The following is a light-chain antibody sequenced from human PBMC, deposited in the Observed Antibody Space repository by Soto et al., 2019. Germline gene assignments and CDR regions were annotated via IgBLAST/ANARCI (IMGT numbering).Light chain of an antibody. J-gene: IGLJ3*02. Sequence: QSALTQPASVSGSPGQSITISCTGTASDIGNYNYVSWYQLHPGKAPKLLIYGVSNRPSGVSNRFSGSKSGNAASLTISGLQAEDEADYYCSSYTAYNILWVFGGGTKLTVL. CDR2: GVS. CDR1: ASDIGNYNY. V-gene: IGLV2-14*01. CDR3: SSYTAYNILWV.